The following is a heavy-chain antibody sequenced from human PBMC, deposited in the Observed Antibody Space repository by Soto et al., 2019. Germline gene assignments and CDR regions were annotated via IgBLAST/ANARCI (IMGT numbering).Heavy chain of an antibody. Sequence: SETLSLTCAVYGGSFSGYYWSWIRQPPGKGLEWIGEINHSGSTNYNPSLKSRVTISVDTSKNQFSLKLSSVTAADTAVYYCARVYSSSWYRAGWFDPWGQGTLVTVSS. V-gene: IGHV4-34*01. CDR3: ARVYSSSWYRAGWFDP. CDR2: INHSGST. D-gene: IGHD6-13*01. CDR1: GGSFSGYY. J-gene: IGHJ5*02.